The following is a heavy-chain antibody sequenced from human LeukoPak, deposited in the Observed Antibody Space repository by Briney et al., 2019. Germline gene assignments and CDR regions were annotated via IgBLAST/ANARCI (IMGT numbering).Heavy chain of an antibody. V-gene: IGHV3-23*01. CDR3: AKYSLPLTAMVYFDY. CDR1: GFTFSSYA. J-gene: IGHJ4*02. D-gene: IGHD5-18*01. Sequence: SGGSLRLSCAASGFTFSSYAMSWVRQAPWKGLEWVSAISGSGGSTYYADSVKGRFTISRDNSKNTLYLQMNSLRAEDTAVYYCAKYSLPLTAMVYFDYWGQGTLVTVSS. CDR2: ISGSGGST.